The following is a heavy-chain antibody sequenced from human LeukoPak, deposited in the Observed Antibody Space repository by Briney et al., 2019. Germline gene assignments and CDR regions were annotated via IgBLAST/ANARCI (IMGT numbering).Heavy chain of an antibody. D-gene: IGHD3-22*01. CDR1: GFSFIKAW. Sequence: GGSLRLSCEASGFSFIKAWMSWVRPAPGRGLEWVGRIKSEAYGGTTDYVAPVSGRFAIARDESRNTLYLQMNGLKAEDTDVYYCTTEYYDIVGYSSDYWGQGTLVTVSS. CDR3: TTEYYDIVGYSSDY. J-gene: IGHJ4*02. CDR2: IKSEAYGGTT. V-gene: IGHV3-15*01.